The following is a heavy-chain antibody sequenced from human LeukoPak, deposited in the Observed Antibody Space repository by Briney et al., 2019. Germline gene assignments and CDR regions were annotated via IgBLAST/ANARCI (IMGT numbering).Heavy chain of an antibody. D-gene: IGHD3-9*01. CDR2: IYPGDSDT. CDR3: ASPPYYDILTGEVFDY. J-gene: IGHJ4*02. CDR1: GYSFSSYW. V-gene: IGHV5-51*01. Sequence: GESLKISCKASGYSFSSYWIGWVRQVPGKGLELMGIIYPGDSDTRYSPSFQGQVTISADKSISTAYLQWSSLKASDTAMYYCASPPYYDILTGEVFDYWGQGTLVTVSS.